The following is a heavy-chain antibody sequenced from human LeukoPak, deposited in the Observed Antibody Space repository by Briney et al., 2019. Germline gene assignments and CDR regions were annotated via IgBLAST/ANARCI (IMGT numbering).Heavy chain of an antibody. Sequence: PGGTLRLSCAASGFTFSSYGMHWVRQAPGKGLEWVAFIRYDGSNKYYADSVKGRFTISRDNSKNTLYLQMNSLRAEDTAVYYCAKVGGIVGSYSVQGHTTTYYYYYMDVWGKGTTVTVSS. CDR3: AKVGGIVGSYSVQGHTTTYYYYYMDV. CDR1: GFTFSSYG. CDR2: IRYDGSNK. J-gene: IGHJ6*03. V-gene: IGHV3-30*02. D-gene: IGHD3-10*01.